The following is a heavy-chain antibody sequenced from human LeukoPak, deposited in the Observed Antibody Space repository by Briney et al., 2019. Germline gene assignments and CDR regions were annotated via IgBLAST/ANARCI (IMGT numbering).Heavy chain of an antibody. CDR1: GFTFSSYG. J-gene: IGHJ4*02. D-gene: IGHD6-6*01. CDR2: ISYDGSNK. CDR3: AKDGYIRQQHSSYVDY. V-gene: IGHV3-30*18. Sequence: GGSLRLSCAASGFTFSSYGMHWVRQAPGKGLEWVAVISYDGSNKYYADSVKGRFTISRDDSKSTLYLQMNSLRAEDTAVYYCAKDGYIRQQHSSYVDYWGQGTLVSVSS.